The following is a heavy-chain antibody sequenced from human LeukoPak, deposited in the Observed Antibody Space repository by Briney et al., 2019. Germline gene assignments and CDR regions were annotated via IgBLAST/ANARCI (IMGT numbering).Heavy chain of an antibody. D-gene: IGHD2-15*01. CDR2: IDPSDSYT. CDR3: ARHIVVVAAGLSWFDP. CDR1: GYSFTSYW. J-gene: IGHJ5*02. V-gene: IGHV5-10-1*01. Sequence: GESLKISCKGSGYSFTSYWISWVRQMPGKGLEWMGRIDPSDSYTNYSPSFQGHVTISADKSISTAYLQWSSLKASDTAMYYCARHIVVVAAGLSWFDPWGQGTLVTVSS.